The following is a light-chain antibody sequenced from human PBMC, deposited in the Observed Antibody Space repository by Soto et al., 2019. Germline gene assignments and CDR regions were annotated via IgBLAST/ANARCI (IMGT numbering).Light chain of an antibody. CDR3: QQYTRYAVT. J-gene: IGKJ1*01. CDR1: QSISSW. CDR2: DAS. Sequence: DIQMTQSPSTLSASVGDRVTITCRASQSISSWLAWYQQKPGQAPKLLIYDASTLQSGVPSRFSASGSGTEFALTISGLQPDDFTVYYCQQYTRYAVTFGQGTKVDIK. V-gene: IGKV1-5*01.